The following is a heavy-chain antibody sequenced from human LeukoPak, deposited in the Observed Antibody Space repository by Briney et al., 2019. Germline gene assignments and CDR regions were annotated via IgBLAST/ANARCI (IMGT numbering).Heavy chain of an antibody. Sequence: ASVKVSCKASGYTFTSYYMHWVRQAPGQGLEWMGIINPSGGSTSYAQKFQGRVTITADESTSTAYMELSSLRSEDTAVYYCAREYQYIAGLWPPLNWFDPWGQGTLVTVSS. CDR3: AREYQYIAGLWPPLNWFDP. V-gene: IGHV1-46*01. CDR2: INPSGGST. J-gene: IGHJ5*02. CDR1: GYTFTSYY. D-gene: IGHD5-18*01.